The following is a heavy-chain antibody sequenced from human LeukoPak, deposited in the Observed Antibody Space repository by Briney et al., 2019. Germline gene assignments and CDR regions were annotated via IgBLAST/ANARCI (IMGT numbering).Heavy chain of an antibody. D-gene: IGHD3-9*01. CDR1: GASMSDYY. V-gene: IGHV4-59*08. CDR2: IYYTGST. Sequence: SETLSLTCTVSGASMSDYYWSWIRQPPGKGLEWIGYIYYTGSTNYNPSLKSRVTMSGDTCENQISLKLSSVTAARSAVDDCVSRVRYFGQNDYWGQGTLVTVSS. CDR3: VSRVRYFGQNDY. J-gene: IGHJ1*01.